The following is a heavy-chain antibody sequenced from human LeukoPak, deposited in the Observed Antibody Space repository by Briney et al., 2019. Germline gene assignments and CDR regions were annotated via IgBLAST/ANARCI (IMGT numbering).Heavy chain of an antibody. V-gene: IGHV3-23*01. CDR3: AKADSRSVVGVDAFDI. D-gene: IGHD2-15*01. J-gene: IGHJ3*02. CDR1: GFTFSSYG. Sequence: GGTLRLSCAASGFTFSSYGMSWVRQAPGKGLEWVSAITGSGGSTFYADSVKGRFTISRDNSKNTLYLQMNSLRAEDTAVYYCAKADSRSVVGVDAFDIWGQGTMVTVSS. CDR2: ITGSGGST.